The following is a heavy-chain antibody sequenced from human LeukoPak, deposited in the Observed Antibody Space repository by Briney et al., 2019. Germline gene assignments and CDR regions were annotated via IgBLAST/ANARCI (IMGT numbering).Heavy chain of an antibody. V-gene: IGHV1-69*13. CDR3: ARDLGIAARPANY. CDR2: IIPIFGTA. D-gene: IGHD6-6*01. Sequence: GASVKVSCKASGGTFSSYAISWVRQAPGQGLEWMGGIIPIFGTANYAQKFQGRVTITADESTSTAYTELSSLRSEDTAVYYCARDLGIAARPANYWGQGTLVTVSS. J-gene: IGHJ4*02. CDR1: GGTFSSYA.